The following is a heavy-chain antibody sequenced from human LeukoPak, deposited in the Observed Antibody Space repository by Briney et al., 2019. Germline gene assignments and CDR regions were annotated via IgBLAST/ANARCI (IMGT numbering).Heavy chain of an antibody. CDR2: IWYDGSNQ. V-gene: IGHV3-33*01. Sequence: GGSLRLSCAASGFTFSSYGMRWVRQAPGKGLEWVSLIWYDGSNQYHADSVKGRFTISRDNSKSTLYLRMNSLRAEDTAVYYCARDRGGYFDSWGQGTLVTVSS. CDR3: ARDRGGYFDS. CDR1: GFTFSSYG. J-gene: IGHJ4*02.